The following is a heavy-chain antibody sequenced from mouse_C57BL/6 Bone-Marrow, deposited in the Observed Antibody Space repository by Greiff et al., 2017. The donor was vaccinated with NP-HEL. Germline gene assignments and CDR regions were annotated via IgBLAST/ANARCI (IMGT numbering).Heavy chain of an antibody. CDR1: GFNIKDDY. J-gene: IGHJ4*01. CDR2: IDPENGDT. V-gene: IGHV14-4*01. CDR3: TCRLRGDAMDD. Sequence: EVQLQQSGAELVRPGASVKLSCTASGFNIKDDYMHWVKQRPEQGLEWIGWIDPENGDTEYASKFQGKATITADPSSNTAYLQLSSQTSEDTGVDYCTCRLRGDAMDDWGQGTSGTV. D-gene: IGHD2-4*01.